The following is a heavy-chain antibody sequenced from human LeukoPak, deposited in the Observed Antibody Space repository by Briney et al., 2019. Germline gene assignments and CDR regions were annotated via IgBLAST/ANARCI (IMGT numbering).Heavy chain of an antibody. CDR2: INWNGGST. CDR1: GFTFDDYG. D-gene: IGHD3-9*01. CDR3: ARVNYDILTGYSWGGDY. J-gene: IGHJ4*02. V-gene: IGHV3-20*04. Sequence: GGSLRLSCAASGFTFDDYGMSWVRQAPGKGLEWVPGINWNGGSTGYADSVKGRFAISRDNAKNSLYLQMNSLRAEDTALYYCARVNYDILTGYSWGGDYWGQGTLVTVSS.